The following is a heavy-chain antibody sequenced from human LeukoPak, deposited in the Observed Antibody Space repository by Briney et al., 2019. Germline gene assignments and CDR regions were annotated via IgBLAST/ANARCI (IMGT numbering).Heavy chain of an antibody. D-gene: IGHD3-16*01. Sequence: GGSLRLSCEASGFTFSAYWMSWVRQAPGKGLEWVSAISGSGGSTYYADSVKGRFTISRDNSKNTLYLQMNSLRDEDTAIYYCAKFEFGFWGQGTLVTASS. CDR3: AKFEFGF. V-gene: IGHV3-23*01. J-gene: IGHJ4*02. CDR2: ISGSGGST. CDR1: GFTFSAYW.